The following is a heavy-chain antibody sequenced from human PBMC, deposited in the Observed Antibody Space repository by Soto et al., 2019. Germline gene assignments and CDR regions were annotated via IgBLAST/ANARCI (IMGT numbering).Heavy chain of an antibody. CDR3: ARETQQLWLIYWYFDL. Sequence: ASVKVSCKASGYTFSGYCIHWVRQAPGQGLEWMGWISAYNGDTNHAQKLQGRVTMTTDTSTSTAYMELRGLTSDDTAKYYCARETQQLWLIYWYFDLWGRGTMVTVSS. CDR1: GYTFSGYC. CDR2: ISAYNGDT. J-gene: IGHJ2*01. D-gene: IGHD5-18*01. V-gene: IGHV1-18*01.